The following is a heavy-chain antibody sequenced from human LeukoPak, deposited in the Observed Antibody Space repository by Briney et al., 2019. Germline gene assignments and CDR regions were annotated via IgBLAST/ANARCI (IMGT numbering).Heavy chain of an antibody. V-gene: IGHV3-30-3*02. CDR2: ISYDGSNK. J-gene: IGHJ4*02. D-gene: IGHD2/OR15-2a*01. Sequence: PGGSLRLSCAASGFTFSSYAMHWVRQAPGKGLEWVAVISYDGSNKYYADSVKGRFTISRDNSKNTLYLQMNSLRAEDTAVYYCAKTTLNSGGAGDYWGQGTLVTVSS. CDR3: AKTTLNSGGAGDY. CDR1: GFTFSSYA.